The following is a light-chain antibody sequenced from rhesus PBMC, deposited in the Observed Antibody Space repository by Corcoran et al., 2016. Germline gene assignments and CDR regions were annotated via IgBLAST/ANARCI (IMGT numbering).Light chain of an antibody. V-gene: IGKV3-10*01. CDR1: QSVSSY. J-gene: IGKJ2*01. CDR2: GAS. Sequence: QVILTQSPATLSLSPGERATLSCRASQSVSSYLAWYQQKPGQAPRLPIYGASSRATGIPDRFSGSGFGTDFTLTISSLEPEDVGVYHCYQHSSGYSFGQGTKVEIK. CDR3: YQHSSGYS.